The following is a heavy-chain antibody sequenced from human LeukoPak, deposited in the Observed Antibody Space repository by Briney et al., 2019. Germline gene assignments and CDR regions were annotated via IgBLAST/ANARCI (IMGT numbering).Heavy chain of an antibody. CDR1: GFTFSSYW. D-gene: IGHD6-19*01. CDR2: INSDGSST. CDR3: ARDSAAIAVAGTSDY. Sequence: GGSLRLSCAASGFTFSSYWMHWVRQAPGKGLVWVSRINSDGSSTSYADSVKGRFTISRDNTKNTLYLQMNSLRAEDTAVYYCARDSAAIAVAGTSDYWGQGTLVTVSS. V-gene: IGHV3-74*01. J-gene: IGHJ4*02.